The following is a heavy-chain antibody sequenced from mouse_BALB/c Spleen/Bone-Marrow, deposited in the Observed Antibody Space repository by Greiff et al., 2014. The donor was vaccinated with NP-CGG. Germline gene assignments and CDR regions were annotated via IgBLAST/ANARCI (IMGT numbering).Heavy chain of an antibody. CDR1: GYAFSSYW. CDR3: ARWLPAMDY. D-gene: IGHD2-2*01. Sequence: QVTLKESGAELVRPGSSVKISCKASGYAFSSYWMSWVKQRPGQGLEWIGQIYPGDGDTNYNGKFKGKATLTADKSSSTAYMQLSSLTSEDSAVYFCARWLPAMDYWGQGTSVTVSS. CDR2: IYPGDGDT. V-gene: IGHV1-80*01. J-gene: IGHJ4*01.